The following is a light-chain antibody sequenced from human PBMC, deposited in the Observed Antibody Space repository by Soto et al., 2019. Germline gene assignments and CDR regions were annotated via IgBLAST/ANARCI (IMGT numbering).Light chain of an antibody. V-gene: IGKV3D-15*03. CDR1: QYINTR. CDR2: QTS. CDR3: HQRQSWPRT. Sequence: MTQSPAIVSASVGDRVTLSCRASQYINTRLAWYQHRPGQAPRLLIYQTSIRAAGIPARFSASGTGTDFTLTISDVQPEDFAVYYCHQRQSWPRTFGQGTKVDIK. J-gene: IGKJ1*01.